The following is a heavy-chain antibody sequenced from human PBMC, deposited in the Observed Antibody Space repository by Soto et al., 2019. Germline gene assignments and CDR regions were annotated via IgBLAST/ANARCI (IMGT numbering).Heavy chain of an antibody. CDR2: ISHSGST. CDR1: GASVSSGDYY. D-gene: IGHD2-21*01. V-gene: IGHV4-30-4*01. Sequence: SETLSLTCNVSGASVSSGDYYWSWIRQPPGKGLECIAYISHSGSTYSNPSLRSRLAMSLDTSKNQFSLQLRAVTAADTAVYFCARDRVAVAVGDAWGPGTLVTVSS. CDR3: ARDRVAVAVGDA. J-gene: IGHJ5*02.